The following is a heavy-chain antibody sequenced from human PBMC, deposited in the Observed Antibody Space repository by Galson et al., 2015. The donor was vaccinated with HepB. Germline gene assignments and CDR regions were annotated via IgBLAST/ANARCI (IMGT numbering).Heavy chain of an antibody. CDR1: GFSSSTYA. J-gene: IGHJ4*02. D-gene: IGHD3-9*01. Sequence: SLRLSCAASGFSSSTYAMTWVRHAPGKGLEWAAVVSSSGVSSSYADSVKGRVTISRDNSNNTLYLQMDSLRSEDSAVYYCAKGGHTTTILLFTPGFDYWGQGSLVTVSS. CDR2: VSSSGVSS. CDR3: AKGGHTTTILLFTPGFDY. V-gene: IGHV3-23*01.